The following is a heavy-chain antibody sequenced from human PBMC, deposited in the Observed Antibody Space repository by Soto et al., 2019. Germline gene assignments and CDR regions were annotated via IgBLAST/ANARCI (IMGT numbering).Heavy chain of an antibody. CDR2: IYYSGST. J-gene: IGHJ5*02. V-gene: IGHV4-31*03. CDR3: ARDFHQGFDP. CDR1: GGSISSGGYY. Sequence: KTSETLSLTCTVSGGSISSGGYYWSWIRQHPGKGLEWIGYIYYSGSTYYNPSLKSRVTISVDTSKNQFSLKLSSVTAADTAVYYCARDFHQGFDPWGQGTLVTVSS.